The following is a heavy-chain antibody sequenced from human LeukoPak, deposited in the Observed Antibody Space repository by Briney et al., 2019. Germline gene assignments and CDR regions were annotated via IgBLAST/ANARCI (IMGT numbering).Heavy chain of an antibody. CDR2: INTNTGNP. CDR1: GYTFTSYA. J-gene: IGHJ4*02. Sequence: ASVKVSCKASGYTFTSYAMNWVRQAPGQGLEWMGWINTNTGNPTYAQGFTGRFVFSLDTSVSTAYLQISSLKAEDTAVYYCARDLPAELAAVGLDYWGQGTLVTVPS. D-gene: IGHD6-13*01. V-gene: IGHV7-4-1*02. CDR3: ARDLPAELAAVGLDY.